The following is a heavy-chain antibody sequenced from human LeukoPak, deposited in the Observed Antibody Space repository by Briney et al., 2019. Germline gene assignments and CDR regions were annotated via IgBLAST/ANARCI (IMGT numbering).Heavy chain of an antibody. Sequence: SETLSLTCAVYGGSLSGYYWSWIRQPPGKGLEWIGEINHSGSTNYNPSLKSRVTISVDTSKNQFSLKLSSVTAADTAVYYCARGRVVVDYWGQATLVTVSS. J-gene: IGHJ4*02. V-gene: IGHV4-34*01. CDR3: ARGRVVVDY. D-gene: IGHD2-15*01. CDR2: INHSGST. CDR1: GGSLSGYY.